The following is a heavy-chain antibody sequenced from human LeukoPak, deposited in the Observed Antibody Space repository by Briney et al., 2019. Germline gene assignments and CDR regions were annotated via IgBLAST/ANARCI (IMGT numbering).Heavy chain of an antibody. CDR2: ISSSSSYI. J-gene: IGHJ4*02. CDR3: AREGVRRQWHESSPRAPLY. Sequence: GGSLRLSCAASGFTVSSNYMSWVRQAPGKGLEWVSSISSSSSYIYYADSVKGRFTISRDNAKNSLYLQMNSLRAEDTAVYYCAREGVRRQWHESSPRAPLYWGQGTLVTVSS. CDR1: GFTVSSNY. V-gene: IGHV3-21*01. D-gene: IGHD6-19*01.